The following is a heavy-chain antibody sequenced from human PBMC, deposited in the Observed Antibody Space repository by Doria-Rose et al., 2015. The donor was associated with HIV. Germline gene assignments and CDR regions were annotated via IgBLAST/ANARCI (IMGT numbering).Heavy chain of an antibody. Sequence: IIPIFGSTSYAQKFQGRVTMTRDTSTSTVYMEVSSLRSEDTAVYYCARGVIGATIMTYYYAMDVWGQGTTVTVSS. J-gene: IGHJ6*02. V-gene: IGHV1-46*01. CDR3: ARGVIGATIMTYYYAMDV. D-gene: IGHD5-12*01. CDR2: IIPIFGST.